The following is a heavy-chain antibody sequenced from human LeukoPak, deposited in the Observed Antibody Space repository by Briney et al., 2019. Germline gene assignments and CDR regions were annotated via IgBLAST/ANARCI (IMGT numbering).Heavy chain of an antibody. CDR1: VYTFTRYA. J-gene: IGHJ6*03. V-gene: IGHV1-18*01. Sequence: VASVKVSCTPSVYTFTRYAISWVRQAPRQGREWMGWISAYNGNTNYAQKLQGRVTMTTDTSTSTAYMELRSLRSDDTAVYYWARVITFGGVIVPYYYYYMDVWGKGTTVTISS. CDR2: ISAYNGNT. D-gene: IGHD3-16*02. CDR3: ARVITFGGVIVPYYYYYMDV.